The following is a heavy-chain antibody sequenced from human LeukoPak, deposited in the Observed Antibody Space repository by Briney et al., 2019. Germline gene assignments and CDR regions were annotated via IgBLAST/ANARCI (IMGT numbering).Heavy chain of an antibody. J-gene: IGHJ4*02. V-gene: IGHV4-59*01. CDR1: NASIINYY. CDR2: IYYSGST. D-gene: IGHD1-26*01. Sequence: SETLSLTCTVSNASIINYYWSWIRQPPGKALEWIGYIYYSGSTIYNPSLQSRVSISVDTSKNQFSLKLSSVTAADTAVYYCARGGTYYDYWGQGTLVTVSS. CDR3: ARGGTYYDY.